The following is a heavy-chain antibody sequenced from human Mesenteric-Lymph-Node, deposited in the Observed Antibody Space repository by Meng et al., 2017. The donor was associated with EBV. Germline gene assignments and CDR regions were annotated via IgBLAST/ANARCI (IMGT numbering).Heavy chain of an antibody. CDR3: AKDCFGATDS. CDR1: GFTLSSYW. J-gene: IGHJ4*02. CDR2: INPDERVI. Sequence: EVQVMESGGGLVQPGGSLRLSCSASGFTLSSYWVHWVRQVPGKGLVWVSRINPDERVINYADSVRGRFTISRDIAKNAVYLQMNNLRAEDTAIYYCAKDCFGATDSWGQGTLVTVSS. V-gene: IGHV3-74*01. D-gene: IGHD1-26*01.